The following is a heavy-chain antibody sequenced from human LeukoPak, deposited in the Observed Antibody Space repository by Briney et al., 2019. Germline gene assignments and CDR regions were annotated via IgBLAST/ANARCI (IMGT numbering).Heavy chain of an antibody. CDR3: ARRAMTERGVSYGLDY. D-gene: IGHD5-18*01. CDR2: ISTSRNYI. J-gene: IGHJ4*02. V-gene: IGHV3-21*01. CDR1: GFTFSSYH. Sequence: PGGSLRLSCVVSGFTFSSYHMNWVRQAPGKGLEWVSSISTSRNYIYYADSVTGRFTISRDNAKNSLYLQMNSLGAEDTAVYYCARRAMTERGVSYGLDYWGQGTLVTVSS.